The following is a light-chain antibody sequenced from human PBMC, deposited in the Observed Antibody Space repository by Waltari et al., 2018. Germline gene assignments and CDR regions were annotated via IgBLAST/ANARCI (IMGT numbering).Light chain of an antibody. V-gene: IGLV2-8*01. CDR2: EVS. CDR1: SSDVRGYNY. CDR3: SSYAGSNNFV. J-gene: IGLJ1*01. Sequence: QSALTPPPSASGSPGQSVPISCTGPSSDVRGYNYVSGYQQHPGKAPKLMIYEVSKRPSGVPERFSGSKSGNTASLTVSGLQAEDEADYYCSSYAGSNNFVFGTGTKVTVL.